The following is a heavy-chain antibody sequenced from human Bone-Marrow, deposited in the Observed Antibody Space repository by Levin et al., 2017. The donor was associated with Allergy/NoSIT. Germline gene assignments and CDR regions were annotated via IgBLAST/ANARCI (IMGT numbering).Heavy chain of an antibody. CDR1: GFTFDDYS. D-gene: IGHD2/OR15-2a*01. Sequence: LSLTCATSGFTFDDYSMHWVRQAPGKGLQWVSSINWNGGSTAYADSVKGRFTISRDNAKKSLNLQMNSLRGEDTALYYCAKGGRNSYYAMDVWGQGTTVIVSS. CDR3: AKGGRNSYYAMDV. J-gene: IGHJ6*02. V-gene: IGHV3-9*01. CDR2: INWNGGST.